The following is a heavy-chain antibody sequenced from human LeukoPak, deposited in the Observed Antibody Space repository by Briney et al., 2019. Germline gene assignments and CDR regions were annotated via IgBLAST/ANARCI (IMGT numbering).Heavy chain of an antibody. CDR3: TRQSENYSLDY. CDR1: GFTFSSYG. D-gene: IGHD2-21*01. CDR2: IWHDGSDK. Sequence: GGSLRLSCAVSGFTFSSYGMHWVRQAPGKGLEWVAIIWHDGSDKYYADSVKGRFTISRDNSKNTLYLQMNSLRAEDTAVYFCTRQSENYSLDYWGQGTLVTVSS. V-gene: IGHV3-33*01. J-gene: IGHJ4*02.